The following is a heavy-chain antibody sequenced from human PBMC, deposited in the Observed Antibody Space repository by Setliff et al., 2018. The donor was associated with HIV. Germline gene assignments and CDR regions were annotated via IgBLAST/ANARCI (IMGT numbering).Heavy chain of an antibody. J-gene: IGHJ4*02. CDR1: GYTFNSNY. Sequence: ASVKVSCKASGYTFNSNYMHWVRQAPGQGLEWMGWISTFDRSINYDDKFEGRITMTTDTSTSTAYMELRGLISDDTAVYFCARAPRIFPEFNNPHPHFDHWGQGTLVTVSS. D-gene: IGHD3-3*01. CDR2: ISTFDRSI. CDR3: ARAPRIFPEFNNPHPHFDH. V-gene: IGHV1-18*04.